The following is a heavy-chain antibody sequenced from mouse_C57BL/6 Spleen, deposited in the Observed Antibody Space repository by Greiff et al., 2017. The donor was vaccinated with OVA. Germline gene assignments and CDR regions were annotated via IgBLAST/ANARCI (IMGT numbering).Heavy chain of an antibody. CDR3: ASPYYYGSSYGYAMDY. J-gene: IGHJ4*01. CDR2: ISSGGSYT. D-gene: IGHD1-1*01. Sequence: EVQRVESGGDLVKPGGSLKLSCAASGFTFSSYGMSWVRQTPDKRLEWVATISSGGSYTYYPDSVKGRFTISRDNAKNTLYLQMSSLKSEDTAMYYCASPYYYGSSYGYAMDYWGQGTSVTVSS. CDR1: GFTFSSYG. V-gene: IGHV5-6*01.